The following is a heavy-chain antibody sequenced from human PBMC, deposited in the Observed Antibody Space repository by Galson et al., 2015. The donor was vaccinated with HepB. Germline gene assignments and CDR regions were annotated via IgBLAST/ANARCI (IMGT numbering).Heavy chain of an antibody. J-gene: IGHJ4*02. D-gene: IGHD3-22*01. CDR2: IWYDGSNK. V-gene: IGHV3-33*08. CDR1: GFNFSSYG. Sequence: SLRLSCAASGFNFSSYGMHWVRQAPGKGLGWVAVIWYDGSNKYYADSVKGRFTISRDNSKNTLYLQMNSLRAEDTAVYYCARDSFYDSSGYYVYWGQGTLVTVSS. CDR3: ARDSFYDSSGYYVY.